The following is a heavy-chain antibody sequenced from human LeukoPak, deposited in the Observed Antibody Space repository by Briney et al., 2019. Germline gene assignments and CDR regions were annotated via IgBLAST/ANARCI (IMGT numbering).Heavy chain of an antibody. CDR1: GFTFSSYS. J-gene: IGHJ6*02. Sequence: GGSLRLSCAASGFTFSSYSMNWVRQAPGQGPEGVSYISSSSSSIYYADSVKGRFTISRDYAKNSLHLQMNSLGPADTAVYYCARLTTDYYGSGSPWRGYGMDVWGQGTTVTVSS. CDR2: ISSSSSSI. V-gene: IGHV3-48*04. D-gene: IGHD3-10*01. CDR3: ARLTTDYYGSGSPWRGYGMDV.